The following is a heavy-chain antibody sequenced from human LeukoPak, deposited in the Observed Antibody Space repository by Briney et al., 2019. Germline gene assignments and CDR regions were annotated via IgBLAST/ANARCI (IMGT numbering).Heavy chain of an antibody. CDR3: ARDRAANQDWVEFDP. D-gene: IGHD3/OR15-3a*01. CDR2: IREGGEA. J-gene: IGHJ5*02. V-gene: IGHV3-66*02. Sequence: GGSLRLSCAVSAFTLSVYYMSWVRQAHGKGLEWVGLIREGGEAFYPDFSRGRFAFSRNESENTLYLQMNSLRVEETAVYFGARDRAANQDWVEFDPWGQGTPVIVSS. CDR1: AFTLSVYY.